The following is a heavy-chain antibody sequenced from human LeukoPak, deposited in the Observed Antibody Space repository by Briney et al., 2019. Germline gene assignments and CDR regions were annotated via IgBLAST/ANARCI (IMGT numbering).Heavy chain of an antibody. J-gene: IGHJ4*02. D-gene: IGHD2-15*01. CDR1: GGSFSGYY. V-gene: IGHV4-34*01. CDR2: INYRGST. Sequence: PSETLSLTCAVYGGSFSGYYWSWMRQPPAKGLEWIGEINYRGSTNYNTSLKSRVTISVDTSKNKFSLKLSSVTAADTAVYYCARVSGLGYCSGGSCYGLSYFDYWGQGTLVTVSS. CDR3: ARVSGLGYCSGGSCYGLSYFDY.